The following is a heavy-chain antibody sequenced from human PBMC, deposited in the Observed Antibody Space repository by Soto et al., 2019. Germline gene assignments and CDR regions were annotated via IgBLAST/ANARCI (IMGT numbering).Heavy chain of an antibody. CDR3: ARHGTYYGSGSYYNYGMDV. J-gene: IGHJ6*02. CDR2: IYHSGST. CDR1: GGSISSGGYS. V-gene: IGHV4-30-2*01. D-gene: IGHD3-10*01. Sequence: PSETLSLTCAVSGGSISSGGYSWSWVRQPPGKGLEWIGDIYHSGSTYYNPSLKSRVTISVDRSKKQFSLKLSSVTAADTAVYYCARHGTYYGSGSYYNYGMDVWGQGTTVTVSS.